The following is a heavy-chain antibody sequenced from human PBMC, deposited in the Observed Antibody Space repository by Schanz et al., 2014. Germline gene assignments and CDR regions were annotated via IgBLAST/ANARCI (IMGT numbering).Heavy chain of an antibody. CDR1: GFTFTNYA. V-gene: IGHV3-23*01. J-gene: IGHJ4*02. Sequence: EVQLLESGGGLVQPGGSLRLSCAASGFTFTNYAMTWVRQAPGKGLEWVSGISGSGDSTHYADSVKGRFIISRDNSKNTLYLQVNSLRAEGTAVYYCAKHVRSLTGNDYWGQGTLVTVSS. D-gene: IGHD3-9*01. CDR3: AKHVRSLTGNDY. CDR2: ISGSGDST.